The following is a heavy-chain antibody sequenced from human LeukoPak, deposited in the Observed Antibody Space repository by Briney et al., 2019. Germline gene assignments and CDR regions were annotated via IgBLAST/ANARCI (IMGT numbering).Heavy chain of an antibody. CDR3: ARIRTPSMDV. CDR1: GYTFTAYY. D-gene: IGHD2-2*01. Sequence: ASVKVSCKASGYTFTAYYIYWVRQAPGQGLEWMGRINPNSGGTDYAQNFQGRVTMTRDTSISTAYMELSRLRSDDTAVYYCARIRTPSMDVWGKGTTVTVSS. J-gene: IGHJ6*03. CDR2: INPNSGGT. V-gene: IGHV1-2*06.